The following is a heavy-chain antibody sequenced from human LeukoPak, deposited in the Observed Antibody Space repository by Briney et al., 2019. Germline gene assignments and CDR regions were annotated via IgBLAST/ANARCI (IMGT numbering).Heavy chain of an antibody. Sequence: PGGSLRLSCAASGFTFSSYAMHWVRQAPGKGLEWVAVISYDGSNKYYADSVKGRFTISRDNSKNTLYLQMNSLRAEDTAVYYCARATTYSSSSPFDYWGQGTLVTVSS. D-gene: IGHD6-6*01. CDR1: GFTFSSYA. V-gene: IGHV3-30-3*01. J-gene: IGHJ4*02. CDR2: ISYDGSNK. CDR3: ARATTYSSSSPFDY.